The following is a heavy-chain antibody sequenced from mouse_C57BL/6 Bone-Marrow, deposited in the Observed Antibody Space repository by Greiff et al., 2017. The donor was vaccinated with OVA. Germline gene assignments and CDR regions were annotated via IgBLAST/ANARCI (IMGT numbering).Heavy chain of an antibody. D-gene: IGHD4-1*01. CDR1: GFTFSDYG. V-gene: IGHV5-17*01. J-gene: IGHJ2*01. Sequence: VQLVESGGGLVKPGGSLKLSCAASGFTFSDYGMHWVRQAPEKGLEWVAYISSGSSTIYYADTVKGRFTISRDNAKNTLFLQMTSLRSEDTAMYYCAKFGMDYWGQGTTLTVPS. CDR2: ISSGSSTI. CDR3: AKFGMDY.